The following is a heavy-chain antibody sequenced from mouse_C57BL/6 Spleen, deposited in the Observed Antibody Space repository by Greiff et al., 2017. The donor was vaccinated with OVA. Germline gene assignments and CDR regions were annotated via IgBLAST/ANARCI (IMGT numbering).Heavy chain of an antibody. CDR1: GYSLSTSNMG. CDR3: AQVESCACGYFDV. CDR2: LWWNDAK. J-gene: IGHJ1*03. V-gene: IGHV8-5*01. Sequence: QVTLKESGPGILQPCQTLSLSCSSSGYSLSTSNMGIGWIRQPSGKGLEWLAHLWWNDAKYYNPSLKSRHTISKDTSNNQAFLKITSVDTANTATYDCAQVESCACGYFDVWGKGTTVTVSS.